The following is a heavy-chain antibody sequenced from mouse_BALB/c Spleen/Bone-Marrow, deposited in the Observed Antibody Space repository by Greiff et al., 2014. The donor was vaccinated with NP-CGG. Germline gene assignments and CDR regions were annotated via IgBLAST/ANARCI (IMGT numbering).Heavy chain of an antibody. V-gene: IGHV1S130*01. J-gene: IGHJ2*01. CDR2: IHPNSGNT. CDR1: GYTFTSSW. Sequence: QVQLQQSGSVLVRPGASVKLSCKASGYTFTSSWMHWAKQRPGQGLEWIGEIHPNSGNTNYNEKFKGKATLTVDTSSSTAYVDLSSLTSEDSAVYYRARSGFDYWGQGTTLTVSS. D-gene: IGHD4-1*01. CDR3: ARSGFDY.